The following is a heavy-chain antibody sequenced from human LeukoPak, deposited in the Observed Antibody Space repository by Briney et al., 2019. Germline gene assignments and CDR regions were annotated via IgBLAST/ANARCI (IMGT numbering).Heavy chain of an antibody. CDR1: GGTFSSYA. D-gene: IGHD3-10*01. J-gene: IGHJ4*02. CDR2: IIPIFGTA. V-gene: IGHV1-69*06. CDR3: ARQVWFGESHFDY. Sequence: ASVKVSCKASGGTFSSYAISWVRQAPGQGLEWMGGIIPIFGTANYAQKSQGRVTITADKSTSTAYMELSSLRSEDTAVYHCARQVWFGESHFDYWGQGTLVTVSS.